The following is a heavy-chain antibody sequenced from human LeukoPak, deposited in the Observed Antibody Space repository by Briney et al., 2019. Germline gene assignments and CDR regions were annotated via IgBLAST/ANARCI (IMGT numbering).Heavy chain of an antibody. D-gene: IGHD2-15*01. CDR1: GFSFNTYA. J-gene: IGHJ5*02. V-gene: IGHV3-23*01. CDR3: VKESSGGTLNWFDP. Sequence: GGSLRLSCADSGFSFNTYAMSWVRQAPGKGLKRVSDISTSGGTTNYADSVKGRFTISRDNSKNTLYLQMNSLRAEDTAVYYCVKESSGGTLNWFDPWGQGTLVTVSS. CDR2: ISTSGGTT.